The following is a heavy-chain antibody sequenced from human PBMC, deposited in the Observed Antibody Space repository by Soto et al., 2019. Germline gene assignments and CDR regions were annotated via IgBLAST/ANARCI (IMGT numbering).Heavy chain of an antibody. CDR3: ARVPGANYYYYGMDV. CDR2: IYYSGST. J-gene: IGHJ6*02. Sequence: PSQTLSLTCTVSGGSISSYYWSWIRQPPGKGLEWIGYIYYSGSTNYNPSLKSRVTISVDTSKNQFSLKLSSVTAADTAVYYCARVPGANYYYYGMDVWGQGTTVPVSS. D-gene: IGHD2-15*01. V-gene: IGHV4-59*01. CDR1: GGSISSYY.